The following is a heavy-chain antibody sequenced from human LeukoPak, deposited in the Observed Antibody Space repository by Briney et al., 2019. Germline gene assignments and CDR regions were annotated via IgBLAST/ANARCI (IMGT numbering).Heavy chain of an antibody. CDR1: GFTFGEYA. J-gene: IGHJ4*02. V-gene: IGHV3-49*04. D-gene: IGHD1-26*01. CDR3: TRDYQAGVGATDY. CDR2: IRSKAYGGTT. Sequence: PGGSLRLSCTTSGFTFGEYAMNWVRQAPGKGLEWVGFIRSKAYGGTTEYAASVKGRFTISRDDSKSIAYLQMNSLKTEDTAVYYCTRDYQAGVGATDYWGQGTLVTVSS.